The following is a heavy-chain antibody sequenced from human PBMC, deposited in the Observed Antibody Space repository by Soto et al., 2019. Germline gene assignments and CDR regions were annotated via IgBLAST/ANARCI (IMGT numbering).Heavy chain of an antibody. D-gene: IGHD6-13*01. Sequence: QVQLVQSGPELKKPGSTVKVSCKAPGDTFNSYGISWVRQAPGQGLEWMGGIVPMFGTTNLALKFEDRVTITADELTTTVYMEIRGLTSEDTAVYYCARDLADVHLWDAFDVWGHGTRVTVSS. CDR2: IVPMFGTT. V-gene: IGHV1-69*01. J-gene: IGHJ3*01. CDR3: ARDLADVHLWDAFDV. CDR1: GDTFNSYG.